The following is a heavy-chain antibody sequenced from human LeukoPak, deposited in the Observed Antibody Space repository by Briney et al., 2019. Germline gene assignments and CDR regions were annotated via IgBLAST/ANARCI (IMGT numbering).Heavy chain of an antibody. CDR2: INHSGST. D-gene: IGHD3-10*01. V-gene: IGHV4-34*01. CDR3: ARVGAIWFGEFDFDY. Sequence: SETLSLTCTVSGGSISSYYWSWIRQPPGKGLEWIGEINHSGSTNYNPSLKSRVTISVDTSKNQFSLKLSSVTAADTAVYYCARVGAIWFGEFDFDYWGQGTLVTVSS. CDR1: GGSISSYY. J-gene: IGHJ4*02.